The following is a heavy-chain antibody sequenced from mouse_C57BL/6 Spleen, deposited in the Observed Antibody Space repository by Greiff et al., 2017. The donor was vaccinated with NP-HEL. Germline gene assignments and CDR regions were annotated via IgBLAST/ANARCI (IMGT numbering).Heavy chain of an antibody. V-gene: IGHV5-4*01. CDR3: ARGGYSNYVDWYFDV. Sequence: EVQVVESGGGLVKPGGSLKLSCAASGFTFSSYAMSWVRQTPEKRLEWVATISDGGSYTYYPDNVKGRFTISRDNAKNNLYLQMSHLKSEDTAMYYCARGGYSNYVDWYFDVWGTGTTVTVSS. CDR1: GFTFSSYA. J-gene: IGHJ1*03. D-gene: IGHD2-5*01. CDR2: ISDGGSYT.